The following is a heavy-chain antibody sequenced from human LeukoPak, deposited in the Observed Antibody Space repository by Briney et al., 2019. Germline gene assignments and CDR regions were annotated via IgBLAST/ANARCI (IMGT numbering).Heavy chain of an antibody. D-gene: IGHD6-13*01. CDR3: ATYSSSWYEGSNY. CDR2: FHPKDADM. V-gene: IGHV1-24*01. CDR1: GYTVTEVA. Sequence: ASVKVSCKVSGYTVTEVAIHWVRQTPGEGLEWMGGFHPKDADMIYAQKFQGRVTMTQDTSTDTVYMELSSLRSEDTAIYYCATYSSSWYEGSNYWGQGTLVTVSS. J-gene: IGHJ4*02.